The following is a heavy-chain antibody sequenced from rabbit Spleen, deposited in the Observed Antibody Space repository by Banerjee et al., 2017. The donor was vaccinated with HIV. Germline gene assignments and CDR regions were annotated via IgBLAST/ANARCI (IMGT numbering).Heavy chain of an antibody. CDR2: INAITGKA. D-gene: IGHD4-2*01. CDR3: ARDSAGREDFNL. CDR1: GFSFSNKAV. V-gene: IGHV1S45*01. J-gene: IGHJ4*01. Sequence: QEQLVESGGGLVKPEGSLKLSCTASGFSFSNKAVMCWVRQAPGRGLEWITCINAITGKAVYASWAKGRFTFSKTSSTTVTLQMTSLTAADTATYFCARDSAGREDFNLWGPGTLSPS.